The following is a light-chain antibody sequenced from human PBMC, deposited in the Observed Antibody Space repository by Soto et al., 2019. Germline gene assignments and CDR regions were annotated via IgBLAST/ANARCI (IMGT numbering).Light chain of an antibody. CDR1: SSDVGGYNY. Sequence: QPVLTQPASVSGSPGQSITISCTGTSSDVGGYNYVSWYQQHPGKAPKLMIYEVSNRPSGVSNRFSGSKSGNTASLTISGLQAEDEADYYCSSYTSSRTLLFGGGTQLTVL. CDR3: SSYTSSRTLL. J-gene: IGLJ7*01. V-gene: IGLV2-14*01. CDR2: EVS.